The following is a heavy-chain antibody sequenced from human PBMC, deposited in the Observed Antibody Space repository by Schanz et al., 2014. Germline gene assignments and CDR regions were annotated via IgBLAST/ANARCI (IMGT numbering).Heavy chain of an antibody. CDR3: AKGLYYDNTGGGFDY. CDR2: ISGSGGST. D-gene: IGHD3-16*01. J-gene: IGHJ4*02. CDR1: GFTFTTHS. Sequence: EVQLLESGGGLVQPGGSLRLSCAASGFTFTTHSMTWVRQASGKGLEWVSGISGSGGSTYYADSVKGRFTISRDNSKTTLSLQMNSLRAEDTAVYYCAKGLYYDNTGGGFDYWGQGTLVTVSS. V-gene: IGHV3-23*01.